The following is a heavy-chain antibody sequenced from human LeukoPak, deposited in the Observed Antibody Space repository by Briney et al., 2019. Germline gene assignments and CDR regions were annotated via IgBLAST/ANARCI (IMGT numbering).Heavy chain of an antibody. Sequence: PSETLSLTCTVSGGSINSSSYYWGWIRQPPGKGLEWIGSIYYSGSTYYNPSLKSRVTISVDTSKNQFSLKLSSVTAADTAVYYCARGSPVYDILTGYALDYWGQGTLVTVSS. CDR1: GGSINSSSYY. CDR3: ARGSPVYDILTGYALDY. CDR2: IYYSGST. D-gene: IGHD3-9*01. J-gene: IGHJ4*02. V-gene: IGHV4-39*07.